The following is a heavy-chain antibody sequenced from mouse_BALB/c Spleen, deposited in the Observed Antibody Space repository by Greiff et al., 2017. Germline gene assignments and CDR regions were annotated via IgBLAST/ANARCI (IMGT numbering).Heavy chain of an antibody. J-gene: IGHJ4*01. CDR2: ISSGRNTI. CDR3: ARAVEVAMDY. CDR1: GFTFSRFG. V-gene: IGHV5-17*02. Sequence: EGHLVESGGGLVQPGGSRKLSCAASGFTFSRFGMQWVRQAPEKGLGWVAYISSGRNTIYYADTVKGRFTISRDNPQNTLFLQMSSQRSMDTSMYYGARAVEVAMDYWGQGTSVTVSS.